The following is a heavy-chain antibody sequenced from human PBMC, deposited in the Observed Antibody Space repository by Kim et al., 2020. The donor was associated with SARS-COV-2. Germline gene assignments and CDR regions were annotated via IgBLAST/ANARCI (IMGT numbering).Heavy chain of an antibody. Sequence: SETLSLTCTVSGGSISSGGYYWSWIRQHPGKGLEWIGYIYYSGSTYYNPSLKSRVTISVDTSKNQFSLKLSSVTAADTAVYYCARVYHSSGYPFDYWGQGTLVTVSS. V-gene: IGHV4-31*03. CDR3: ARVYHSSGYPFDY. D-gene: IGHD3-22*01. CDR1: GGSISSGGYY. CDR2: IYYSGST. J-gene: IGHJ4*02.